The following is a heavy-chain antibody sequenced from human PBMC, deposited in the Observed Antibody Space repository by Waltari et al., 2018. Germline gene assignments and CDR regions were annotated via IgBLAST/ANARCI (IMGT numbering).Heavy chain of an antibody. V-gene: IGHV4-39*07. CDR3: ASSYCSGGSCYLFDY. CDR1: GGSISSSSYY. D-gene: IGHD2-15*01. CDR2: IYYSGST. Sequence: QLQLQESGPGLVKPSETLSLTCTVSGGSISSSSYYWGWIRPPPGKGLEWIGSIYYSGSTYHNPSLKSRVTISVDTSKNQFSLKLSSVTAADTAVYYCASSYCSGGSCYLFDYWGQGTLVTVSS. J-gene: IGHJ4*02.